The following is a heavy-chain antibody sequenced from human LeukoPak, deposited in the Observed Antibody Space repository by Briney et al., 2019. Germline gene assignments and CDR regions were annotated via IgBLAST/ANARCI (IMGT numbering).Heavy chain of an antibody. J-gene: IGHJ3*02. CDR3: AKEVYDSSDGSAFDI. CDR2: ISYDGSNK. CDR1: GFTFSSYG. V-gene: IGHV3-30*18. D-gene: IGHD3-22*01. Sequence: GGSLRLSCAASGFTFSSYGMHWVRQAPGKGLEWVAVISYDGSNKYYADSVKGRFTISRDNSKNTLYLQMNSLRAEDTAVYYCAKEVYDSSDGSAFDIWGQGTMVTVSS.